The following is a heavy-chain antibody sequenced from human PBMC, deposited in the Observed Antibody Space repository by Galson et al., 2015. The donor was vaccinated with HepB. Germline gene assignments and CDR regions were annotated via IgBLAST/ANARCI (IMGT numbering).Heavy chain of an antibody. CDR3: VKDFGRQVFGPAH. CDR1: GFTFSIYG. D-gene: IGHD2-21*01. V-gene: IGHV3-64D*08. CDR2: IAGSGGGI. J-gene: IGHJ4*02. Sequence: LRLSCAVSGFTFSIYGMYWVRQAPGQGLEFVSTIAGSGGGISYADSVKGRFTISRDNSRNTLFLQMTSLRAEDTAVYYCVKDFGRQVFGPAHWGQGTLVTFSS.